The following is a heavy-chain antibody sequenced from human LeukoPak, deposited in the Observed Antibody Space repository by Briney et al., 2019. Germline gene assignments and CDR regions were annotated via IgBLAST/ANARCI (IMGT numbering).Heavy chain of an antibody. Sequence: PGRSLRLSCAASGFTFSHYAVHWGRQAPGKGLEWVASISYDGSNKYYADSVKGRFTISRDNSKNTLYLQMNSLRDEDTAVYYCSRESCGYGLDAFDIWGQGTMVTVSS. CDR1: GFTFSHYA. CDR2: ISYDGSNK. CDR3: SRESCGYGLDAFDI. J-gene: IGHJ3*02. D-gene: IGHD3-22*01. V-gene: IGHV3-30-3*01.